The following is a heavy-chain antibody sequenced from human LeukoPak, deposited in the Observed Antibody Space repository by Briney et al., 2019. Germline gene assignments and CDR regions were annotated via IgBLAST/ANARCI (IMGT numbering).Heavy chain of an antibody. CDR1: NDSISPLY. J-gene: IGHJ4*02. CDR3: ASGRSAAKYYFDS. Sequence: SETLSLTCTVSNDSISPLYWGWIRQPPGKGLEFIGYIFYSGTTNFNPSLKSRVTLSVDTSKNQFSLRLNSVTAADTAVYYCASGRSAAKYYFDSWGQGTLVTVSS. D-gene: IGHD6-13*01. V-gene: IGHV4-59*11. CDR2: IFYSGTT.